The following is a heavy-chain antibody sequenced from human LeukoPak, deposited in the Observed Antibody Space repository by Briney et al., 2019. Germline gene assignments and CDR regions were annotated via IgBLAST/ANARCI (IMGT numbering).Heavy chain of an antibody. V-gene: IGHV3-23*01. D-gene: IGHD6-19*01. Sequence: GGSLRLSCAASGFTFSSYAMSWVRQAPGKGLEWVSAISGNGDSTYYADSVKGRVTISRDNSKITLFLQMNRLRAEDTAVYYCAKATVAGYYFDYWGQGTLVTVSS. CDR1: GFTFSSYA. CDR3: AKATVAGYYFDY. J-gene: IGHJ4*02. CDR2: ISGNGDST.